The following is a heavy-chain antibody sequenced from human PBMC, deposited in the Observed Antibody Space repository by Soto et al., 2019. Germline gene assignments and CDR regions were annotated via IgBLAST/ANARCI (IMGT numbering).Heavy chain of an antibody. CDR2: IYYSGGT. Sequence: SESLSLTCTVSGGSISTSSYYWGWIRQPPGKGLEWIGSIYYSGGTYYNPSLKSRVTISVDTSKNQFSLKLSSVTAADTAVYYCARRNYGSGSYPSYLDYWGQGTMVTVSS. V-gene: IGHV4-39*01. CDR3: ARRNYGSGSYPSYLDY. CDR1: GGSISTSSYY. D-gene: IGHD3-10*01. J-gene: IGHJ4*02.